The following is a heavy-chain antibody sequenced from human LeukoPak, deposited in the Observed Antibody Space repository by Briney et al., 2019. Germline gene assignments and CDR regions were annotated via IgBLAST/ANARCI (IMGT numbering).Heavy chain of an antibody. CDR2: ISNTGGGT. CDR3: ARESGAAKIGQMLNY. CDR1: GFTFSSYA. Sequence: GGSLRLSCAASGFTFSSYAMNWVRQAPGKGLEWVSSISNTGGGTTYADSVKGRFTISRDNSKNTLYLQMNSLRAEDTAVFYCARESGAAKIGQMLNYWGQGTLVTVSS. V-gene: IGHV3-23*01. J-gene: IGHJ4*02. D-gene: IGHD3-10*02.